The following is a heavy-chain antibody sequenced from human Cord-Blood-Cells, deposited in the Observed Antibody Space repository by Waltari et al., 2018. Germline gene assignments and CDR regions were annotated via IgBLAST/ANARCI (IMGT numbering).Heavy chain of an antibody. CDR2: IYPGDSDT. Sequence: EVQLVQSGAEVKKPGESLKISCKGSGYSFTSYWLGWVRQMPGKGLEWMGIIYPGDSDTRYSPTFQGQVTISADKSISTAYLQWSSLEASDTAMYYCARHGVWSGYYRAFDIWGQGTMVTVSS. D-gene: IGHD3-3*01. J-gene: IGHJ3*02. CDR3: ARHGVWSGYYRAFDI. V-gene: IGHV5-51*01. CDR1: GYSFTSYW.